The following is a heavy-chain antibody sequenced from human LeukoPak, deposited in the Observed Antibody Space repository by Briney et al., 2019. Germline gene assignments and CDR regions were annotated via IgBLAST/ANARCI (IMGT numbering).Heavy chain of an antibody. J-gene: IGHJ4*02. CDR1: GGSFSGYY. CDR2: IYQSGNT. V-gene: IGHV4-34*01. Sequence: SETLSLTCAVYGGSFSGYYWGWIRQPPGKGLECVGIIYQSGNTYYNPSLESRVTISVDTSKNQFSLKLTSVTAADTATYFCARTRSFSATASFDYWGQGTVVTVSS. D-gene: IGHD2-21*02. CDR3: ARTRSFSATASFDY.